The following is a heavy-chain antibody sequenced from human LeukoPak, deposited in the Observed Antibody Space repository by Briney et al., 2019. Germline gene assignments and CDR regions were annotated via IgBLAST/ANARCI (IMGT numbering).Heavy chain of an antibody. V-gene: IGHV4-59*08. CDR2: IYYSGSGST. Sequence: PSETLSLTCTVSGGSISSYYWSWIRQPPGKGLEWIGYIYYSGSGSTYYNPSLKSRVTISVDTSKNQFSLKLNSVTAADTAVYYCARHYGPWGQGTLVTVSS. CDR3: ARHYGP. CDR1: GGSISSYY. J-gene: IGHJ5*02. D-gene: IGHD3-10*01.